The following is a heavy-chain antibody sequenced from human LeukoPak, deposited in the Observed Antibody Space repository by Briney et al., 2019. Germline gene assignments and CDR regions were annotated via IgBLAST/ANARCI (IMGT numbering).Heavy chain of an antibody. CDR3: ARDSGDYDILTGYYKRGFDY. CDR2: ISAYNGNT. CDR1: GYTFTSYG. D-gene: IGHD3-9*01. V-gene: IGHV1-18*04. Sequence: GASVKVSCKASGYTFTSYGISWVRQAPGQGLEWMGWISAYNGNTNYAQKLQGRVTMTTDTSTSTAYMELRSLRSDDTAVYYCARDSGDYDILTGYYKRGFDYWGQGTLVTVSS. J-gene: IGHJ4*02.